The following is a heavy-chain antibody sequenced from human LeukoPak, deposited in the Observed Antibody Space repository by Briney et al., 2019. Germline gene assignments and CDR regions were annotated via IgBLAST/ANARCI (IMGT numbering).Heavy chain of an antibody. D-gene: IGHD6-19*01. J-gene: IGHJ4*02. CDR1: GFTFSSYG. V-gene: IGHV3-23*01. CDR3: AKARTSSGWSNY. Sequence: GGTLRLSCAASGFTFSSYGMSWVRQAPGKGLEWVSAVSGRGSSTYYADSVKGRFTISRDNSKNTLYLQMDSLRAEDTAVYYCAKARTSSGWSNYWGQGTLVTVSS. CDR2: VSGRGSST.